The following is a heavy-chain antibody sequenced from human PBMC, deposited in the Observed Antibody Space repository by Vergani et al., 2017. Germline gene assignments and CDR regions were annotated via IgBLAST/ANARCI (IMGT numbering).Heavy chain of an antibody. CDR3: AGDLVVVTAIPDAFDI. CDR2: IYYSGST. J-gene: IGHJ3*02. V-gene: IGHV4-39*07. CDR1: GCSISSSSYY. D-gene: IGHD2-21*02. Sequence: QLQLQESGPGLVKPSETLSLTCTVSGCSISSSSYYWGWIRQPPGKGLEWIGSIYYSGSTYYNPSLKSRVTISVDTSKNQFSLKLSSVTAADTAVYYCAGDLVVVTAIPDAFDIWGQGTMVTVSS.